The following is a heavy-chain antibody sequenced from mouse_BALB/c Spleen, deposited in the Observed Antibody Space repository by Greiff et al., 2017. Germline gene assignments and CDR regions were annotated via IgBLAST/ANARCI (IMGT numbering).Heavy chain of an antibody. Sequence: QVQLKESGAELARPGASVKLSCKASGYTFTSYWMQWVKQRPGQGLEWIGAIYPGDGDTRYTQKFKGKATLTADKSSSTAYMQLGSLASEDSAVYYCARERNYYGSDYWGQGTTLTVSS. CDR2: IYPGDGDT. J-gene: IGHJ2*01. CDR3: ARERNYYGSDY. CDR1: GYTFTSYW. D-gene: IGHD1-1*01. V-gene: IGHV1-87*01.